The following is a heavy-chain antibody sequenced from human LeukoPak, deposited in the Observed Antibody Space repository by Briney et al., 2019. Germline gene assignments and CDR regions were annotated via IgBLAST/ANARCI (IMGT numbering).Heavy chain of an antibody. CDR3: ARTQLPYFDWSDIYGYFDC. V-gene: IGHV1-2*02. CDR1: GYTFTGYY. Sequence: ASVKVSCKASGYTFTGYYMHWVRQAPGQGLEWMGWINPNSGGTNYAQKFQGRVTMTRDTSISTAYMELSRLRSDDTAVYYCARTQLPYFDWSDIYGYFDCWGQGTLVTVSS. D-gene: IGHD3-9*01. J-gene: IGHJ4*02. CDR2: INPNSGGT.